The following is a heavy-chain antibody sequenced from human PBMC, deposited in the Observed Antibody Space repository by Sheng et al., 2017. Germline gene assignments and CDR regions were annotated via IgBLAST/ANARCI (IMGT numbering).Heavy chain of an antibody. CDR2: IYTSGST. D-gene: IGHD3-3*01. J-gene: IGHJ5*02. CDR1: GGSISSYY. V-gene: IGHV4-4*07. Sequence: QVQLQESDPGLVKPSETLSLTCTVSGGSISSYYWSWIRQPAGKGLEWIGRIYTSGSTNYNPSLKSRVTMSVDTSKNQFSLKLSSVTAADTAVYYCARDRLEWLFPSWFDPWGQGTLVTVSS. CDR3: ARDRLEWLFPSWFDP.